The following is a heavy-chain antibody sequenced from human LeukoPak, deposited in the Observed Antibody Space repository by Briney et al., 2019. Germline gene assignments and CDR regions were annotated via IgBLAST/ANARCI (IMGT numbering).Heavy chain of an antibody. Sequence: SETLSLTCAVYGGSFSGYSWSWIRQPPGKGLEWIGEINHSGSTNYNPSLKSRVTISVDTSNNQFSLKLSSVTAADTAVYYCARGRYKWVLPRVYYMDVWGKGTTVSVSS. V-gene: IGHV4-34*01. D-gene: IGHD1-20*01. J-gene: IGHJ6*03. CDR3: ARGRYKWVLPRVYYMDV. CDR2: INHSGST. CDR1: GGSFSGYS.